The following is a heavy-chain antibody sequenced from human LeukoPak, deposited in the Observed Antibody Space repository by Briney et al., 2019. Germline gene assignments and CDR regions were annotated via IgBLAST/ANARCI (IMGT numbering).Heavy chain of an antibody. CDR2: IYSGGST. D-gene: IGHD3-22*01. V-gene: IGHV3-53*01. J-gene: IGHJ6*02. CDR1: GFTVSSNY. Sequence: GGSLGLSCAASGFTVSSNYMSWVRQAPGKGLEWVSVIYSGGSTYYADSVKGRFTISRDNSKNTLYLQMNSLRAEDTAVYYCARGDDYYDSSGYYGMDVWGQGTTVTVSS. CDR3: ARGDDYYDSSGYYGMDV.